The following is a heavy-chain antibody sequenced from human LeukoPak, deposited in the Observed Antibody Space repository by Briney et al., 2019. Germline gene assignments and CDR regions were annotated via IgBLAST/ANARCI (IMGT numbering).Heavy chain of an antibody. D-gene: IGHD4-17*01. CDR3: AGDPGGDYVYYYGMDV. Sequence: GGSLRLSCAASGFTFSSYSMNWVRQAPGKGLEWVSSISSSSSYIYYADSVKGRFTISRDNAKNSLYLQMNSLRAEDTAVYYCAGDPGGDYVYYYGMDVWGQGTTVTVSS. J-gene: IGHJ6*02. CDR2: ISSSSSYI. CDR1: GFTFSSYS. V-gene: IGHV3-21*01.